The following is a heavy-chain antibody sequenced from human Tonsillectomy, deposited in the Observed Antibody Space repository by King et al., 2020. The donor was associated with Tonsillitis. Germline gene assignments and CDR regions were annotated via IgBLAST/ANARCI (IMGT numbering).Heavy chain of an antibody. CDR2: IKQDGSEK. J-gene: IGHJ6*02. CDR1: GFTFSSYW. D-gene: IGHD5-18*01. CDR3: ARGQLWNYYGMDV. V-gene: IGHV3-7*03. Sequence: VQLVESGGGLVQPGGSLRLSCAASGFTFSSYWMSWVRQAPGKGLEWVANIKQDGSEKYYVDSVKGRFTISRDNAKNSLHLQMNSLRAEDTAVYYCARGQLWNYYGMDVWGQGTTVTVSS.